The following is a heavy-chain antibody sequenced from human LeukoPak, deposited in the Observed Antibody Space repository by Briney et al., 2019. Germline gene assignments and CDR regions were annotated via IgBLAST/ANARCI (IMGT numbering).Heavy chain of an antibody. CDR1: GFTFSSYS. CDR2: ISSSSSTI. V-gene: IGHV3-48*01. J-gene: IGHJ6*03. Sequence: GGSLRLSCAASGFTFSSYSMNWVRQAPGKGLEWVSYISSSSSTIYYADSVQGRFTISRDNSKNMLYLQMTSLRAEDTAVYYCAKGGNVVVVNFMDVWGKGTTITVSS. D-gene: IGHD2-2*01. CDR3: AKGGNVVVVNFMDV.